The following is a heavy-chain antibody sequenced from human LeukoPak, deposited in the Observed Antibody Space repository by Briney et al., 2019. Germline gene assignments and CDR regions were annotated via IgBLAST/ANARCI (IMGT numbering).Heavy chain of an antibody. CDR2: ISGSGGST. CDR1: GFTFSSYA. CDR3: AKSTISALGYSSGWYY. J-gene: IGHJ4*02. V-gene: IGHV3-23*01. D-gene: IGHD6-19*01. Sequence: GGSLRLSCAASGFTFSSYAMSWVRQAPGKGLEWVSGISGSGGSTYYADSVKGRFTISRDNSKNTLYLQMNSLRAEDTAVYYCAKSTISALGYSSGWYYWGQGTLVTVSS.